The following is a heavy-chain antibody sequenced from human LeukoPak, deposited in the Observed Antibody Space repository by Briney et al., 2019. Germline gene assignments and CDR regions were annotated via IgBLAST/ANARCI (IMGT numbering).Heavy chain of an antibody. D-gene: IGHD3-10*01. V-gene: IGHV1-18*01. CDR1: GYTFTSYG. Sequence: ASVKVSCKASGYTFTSYGISWVRQAPGQGLEWMGWISAYYGDTNYAQNLQGRVTMTTDTSTTTAYMELRSLKSDDTAVYYCARVAIINYRVYYYYYMDVWGKGTTVTVSS. CDR2: ISAYYGDT. J-gene: IGHJ6*03. CDR3: ARVAIINYRVYYYYYMDV.